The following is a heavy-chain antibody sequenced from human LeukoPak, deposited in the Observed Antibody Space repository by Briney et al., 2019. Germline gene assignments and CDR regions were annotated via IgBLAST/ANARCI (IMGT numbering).Heavy chain of an antibody. CDR1: GFTFSSYA. D-gene: IGHD3-10*01. J-gene: IGHJ4*02. CDR2: ISGSGGST. V-gene: IGHV3-23*01. CDR3: ANGGVLWFGELLSPFDY. Sequence: PGGSLRLSCAASGFTFSSYAMSWVRQAPGKGLEWVSAISGSGGSTYYADSVKGRFTISRDNSKNTLYLQMNSLRAEDTAVYYCANGGVLWFGELLSPFDYWGQGTLVTVSS.